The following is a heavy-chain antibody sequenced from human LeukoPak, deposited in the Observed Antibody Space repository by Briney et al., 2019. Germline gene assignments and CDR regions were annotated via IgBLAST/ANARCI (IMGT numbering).Heavy chain of an antibody. V-gene: IGHV1-2*02. J-gene: IGHJ5*02. D-gene: IGHD6-13*01. CDR1: GYTFTGHY. CDR3: AREEAAAGTINWFDP. Sequence: ASVKVSCKASGYTFTGHYMHWVRQAPGQGLEWMGWINPNSGGTNYAQKFQGRVTMTRDTSISTAYMELSRLRSDDTAVYYCAREEAAAGTINWFDPWGQGTLVTVSS. CDR2: INPNSGGT.